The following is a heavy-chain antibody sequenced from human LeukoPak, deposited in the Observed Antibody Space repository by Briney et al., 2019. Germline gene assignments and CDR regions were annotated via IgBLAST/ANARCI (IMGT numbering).Heavy chain of an antibody. CDR1: GLTFSSYG. CDR3: ARGLGVWYFDL. Sequence: PGESLRLSCAASGLTFSSYGMHWVRQAPGKGLEWVAVISYDGNNKCYADSVKGRFNISRDNSKSTLYLQMNSLRLEDTAVYYCARGLGVWYFDLWGRGTLVTVSS. CDR2: ISYDGNNK. V-gene: IGHV3-33*01. J-gene: IGHJ2*01. D-gene: IGHD3-10*01.